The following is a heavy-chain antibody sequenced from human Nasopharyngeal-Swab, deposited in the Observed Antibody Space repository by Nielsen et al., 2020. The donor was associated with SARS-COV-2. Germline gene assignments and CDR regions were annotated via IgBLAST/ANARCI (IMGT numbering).Heavy chain of an antibody. CDR2: MNPNSGNT. D-gene: IGHD2-15*01. V-gene: IGHV1-8*01. CDR1: GYTFTSYD. Sequence: ASVKVSCKASGYTFTSYDINWVRQATGQGLEWMGWMNPNSGNTGYAQKFQGRVTMTRNTSISTAYMELSSLRSEDTAVYYCARGGHIVEVVAAADNWFDPWGQGTLVTVSS. J-gene: IGHJ5*02. CDR3: ARGGHIVEVVAAADNWFDP.